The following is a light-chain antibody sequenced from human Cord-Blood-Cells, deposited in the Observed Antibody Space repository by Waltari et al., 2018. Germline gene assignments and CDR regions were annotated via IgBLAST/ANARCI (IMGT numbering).Light chain of an antibody. J-gene: IGKJ2*01. CDR2: AAS. Sequence: DIQMTQSPSSLSASVGDRVTITCRASQGISNSLAWYQQKPGKAPKLLLYAASRLESGVPSRFSGSGSGTDYTLTISSLQPEDFATYYCQQYYSTPPYTFGQGTKLEFK. CDR1: QGISNS. V-gene: IGKV1-NL1*01. CDR3: QQYYSTPPYT.